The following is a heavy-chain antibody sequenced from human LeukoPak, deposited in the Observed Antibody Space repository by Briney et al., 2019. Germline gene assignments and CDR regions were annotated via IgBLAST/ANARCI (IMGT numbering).Heavy chain of an antibody. CDR2: INSDGSST. D-gene: IGHD2-8*02. J-gene: IGHJ4*02. CDR1: GFTFSSYW. CDR3: ARIGGVWGESAY. Sequence: PGGSLRLSCAASGFTFSSYWMHWVRQAPGKGLVWVSRINSDGSSTSYADSVKGRFTISRDNAKNTLYLQTNSLRAEDTAVYYCARIGGVWGESAYWGQGTLVTVSS. V-gene: IGHV3-74*01.